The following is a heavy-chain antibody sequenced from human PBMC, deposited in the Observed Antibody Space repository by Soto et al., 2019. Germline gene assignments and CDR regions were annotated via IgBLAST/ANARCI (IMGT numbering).Heavy chain of an antibody. CDR2: INPTGGST. CDR1: GYTFTSYY. V-gene: IGHV1-46*01. J-gene: IGHJ6*02. Sequence: QVQLVQSGAEVKKPGASVKVSCKASGYTFTSYYMHWVRQAPGQGLEWMGIINPTGGSTTYAQKFQGRVTMTRDTSTSTVYMELSSLRSEDTAVYYCARGDIVAIFGMDVWGQGTTVTVSS. D-gene: IGHD5-12*01. CDR3: ARGDIVAIFGMDV.